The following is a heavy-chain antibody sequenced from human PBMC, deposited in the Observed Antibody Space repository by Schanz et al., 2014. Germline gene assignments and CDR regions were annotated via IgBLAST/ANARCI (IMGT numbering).Heavy chain of an antibody. Sequence: QVQLVESGGGVVQPGRSLRLSCAASGFTFSSYAVHWVRQAPDKGLVWVAVTSSDGSLKYYADSVKGRFTISRDNSRDTVYLQMNSLRGEDTAVYYCARGGRGGYPGRAFDIWGKGTMVTASS. CDR3: ARGGRGGYPGRAFDI. V-gene: IGHV3-30*04. CDR1: GFTFSSYA. CDR2: TSSDGSLK. D-gene: IGHD5-12*01. J-gene: IGHJ3*02.